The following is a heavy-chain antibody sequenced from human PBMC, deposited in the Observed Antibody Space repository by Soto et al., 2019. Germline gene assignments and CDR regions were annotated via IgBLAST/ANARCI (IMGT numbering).Heavy chain of an antibody. CDR1: GGTFSSYA. Sequence: AASVKVSCKASGGTFSSYAISWVRQAPGQGLEWMGGIIPIFGTANYAQKFQGRVTITADKSTSTAYMELSSLRSEDTAVYYCAVVPAAPPAVFDYWGQGTLVTVSS. J-gene: IGHJ4*02. CDR3: AVVPAAPPAVFDY. D-gene: IGHD2-2*01. CDR2: IIPIFGTA. V-gene: IGHV1-69*06.